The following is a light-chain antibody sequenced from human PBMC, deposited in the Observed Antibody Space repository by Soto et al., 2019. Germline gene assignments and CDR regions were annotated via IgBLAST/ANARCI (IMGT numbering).Light chain of an antibody. CDR3: QHYYNYPYS. Sequence: AIRMTQSPSSLSASTGDRVTVTCRASQSVGSYLAWYQQKPGAAPKLLIYVASTLHIGVPSRFTGSGYGTDFTLTISCLQSEDFATYYCQHYYNYPYSFGQGTKVDIK. CDR2: VAS. V-gene: IGKV1-8*01. J-gene: IGKJ2*01. CDR1: QSVGSY.